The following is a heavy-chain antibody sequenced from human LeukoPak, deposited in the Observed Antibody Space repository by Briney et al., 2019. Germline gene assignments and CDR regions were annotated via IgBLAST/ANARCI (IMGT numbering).Heavy chain of an antibody. CDR1: GFTFSDHY. J-gene: IGHJ4*02. CDR3: ARGSGDYQFDY. CDR2: IYSGGSS. Sequence: GGSLRLSCAASGFTFSDHYMSWVRQAPGKGLEWVSVIYSGGSSYYADSVKGRFTISRDNSKNTLYLQMSSLRAEDTAVYYCARGSGDYQFDYWGLGTLVTVSS. V-gene: IGHV3-53*01. D-gene: IGHD4-17*01.